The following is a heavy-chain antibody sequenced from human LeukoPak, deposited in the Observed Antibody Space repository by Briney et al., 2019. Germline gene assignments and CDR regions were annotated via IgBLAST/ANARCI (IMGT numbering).Heavy chain of an antibody. Sequence: SETLSLTCAVYGGSFSGYYWSWIRQPPGKGLGWIGEINHSGSTNYNPSLKSRVTISVDTSKNQFSLKLSSVTAADTAVYYCARQEGYCSSTSCYGIGMIDYWGQGTLVTVSS. CDR3: ARQEGYCSSTSCYGIGMIDY. D-gene: IGHD2-2*01. J-gene: IGHJ4*02. V-gene: IGHV4-34*01. CDR1: GGSFSGYY. CDR2: INHSGST.